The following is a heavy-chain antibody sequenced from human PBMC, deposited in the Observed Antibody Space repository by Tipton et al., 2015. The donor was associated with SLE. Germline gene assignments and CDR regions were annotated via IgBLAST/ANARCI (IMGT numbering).Heavy chain of an antibody. CDR3: ARSGRIAAAADDAFDI. V-gene: IGHV4-4*07. CDR2: IYPSGST. Sequence: TLSLTCTVSGDSISSDSWSWVRQPAGKGLEYIGRIYPSGSTNCNPSLRSRVTMSVDTSKNQFSLRLSSVTAADTAVYYCARSGRIAAAADDAFDIWGQGTMVTVSS. J-gene: IGHJ3*02. D-gene: IGHD6-13*01. CDR1: GDSISSDS.